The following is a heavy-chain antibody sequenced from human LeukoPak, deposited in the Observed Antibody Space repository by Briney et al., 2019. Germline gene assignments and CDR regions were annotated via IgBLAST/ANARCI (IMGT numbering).Heavy chain of an antibody. J-gene: IGHJ6*02. CDR2: TSWNSGTV. CDR3: AKDKTALGRGVDV. Sequence: GGSLRLSCAASGFTFDDYAMHWVRQAPGKGLEWVSGTSWNSGTVGYADSVKGRFTISRDNAKNSLYLQMSSLRPEDTALYYCAKDKTALGRGVDVWGQGTTVTVPS. D-gene: IGHD1-26*01. V-gene: IGHV3-9*01. CDR1: GFTFDDYA.